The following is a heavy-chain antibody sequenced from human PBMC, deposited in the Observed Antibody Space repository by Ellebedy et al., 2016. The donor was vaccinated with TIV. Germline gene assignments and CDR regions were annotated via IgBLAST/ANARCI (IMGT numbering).Heavy chain of an antibody. J-gene: IGHJ6*02. Sequence: GESLKISXAASGFTFSSYSMNWVRQAPGKGLEWVSSISSSSSYIYYADSVKGRFTISRDNSKNTLYLQMNSLRAEDTAAYYCAKDTLPSYDYGDYGRYYYYYYGMDVWGQGTTVTVSS. V-gene: IGHV3-21*04. CDR3: AKDTLPSYDYGDYGRYYYYYYGMDV. CDR2: ISSSSSYI. D-gene: IGHD4-17*01. CDR1: GFTFSSYS.